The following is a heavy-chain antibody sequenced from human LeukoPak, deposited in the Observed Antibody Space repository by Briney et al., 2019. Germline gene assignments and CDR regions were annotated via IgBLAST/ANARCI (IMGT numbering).Heavy chain of an antibody. V-gene: IGHV3-23*01. J-gene: IGHJ6*03. CDR3: AKGRREEAAPLLYYYYYRDV. Sequence: GGSLRLSCAASGFTFSSYAMSWVRQAPGKGLEWVSAISGSGGSTYYADSVKGRFTISRDNSKNTLYLQMNSLRAEDTAVYYWAKGRREEAAPLLYYYYYRDVGGKGTTVTVPS. CDR1: GFTFSSYA. D-gene: IGHD6-13*01. CDR2: ISGSGGST.